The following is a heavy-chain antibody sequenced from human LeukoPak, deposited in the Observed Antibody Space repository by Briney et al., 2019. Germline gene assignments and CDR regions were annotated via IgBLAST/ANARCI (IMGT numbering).Heavy chain of an antibody. CDR3: ARGSAYSH. D-gene: IGHD3-22*01. Sequence: GGSLRLSCAASGFTFSSYWMTWVRQAPGKGLDLVANINQDGNKEYYVDSVKGRFTISRDNSKNMLYLQMNSLRAEDTAVYYCARGSAYSHWGQGTLVTVSS. CDR1: GFTFSSYW. J-gene: IGHJ4*02. V-gene: IGHV3-7*01. CDR2: INQDGNKE.